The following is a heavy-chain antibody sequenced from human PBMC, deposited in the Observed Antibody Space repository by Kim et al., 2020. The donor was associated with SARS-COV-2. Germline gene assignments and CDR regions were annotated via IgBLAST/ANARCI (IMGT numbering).Heavy chain of an antibody. CDR3: ARGLGGDIVVVPAAAKDTLGVYFDY. J-gene: IGHJ4*02. D-gene: IGHD2-2*01. CDR1: GGSFSGYY. Sequence: SETLSLTCAVYGGSFSGYYWSWIRQPPGKGLEWIGEINHSGSTNYNPSLKSRVTISVDTSKNQFSLKLSSVTAADTAVYYCARGLGGDIVVVPAAAKDTLGVYFDYWGQGTLVTVSS. CDR2: INHSGST. V-gene: IGHV4-34*01.